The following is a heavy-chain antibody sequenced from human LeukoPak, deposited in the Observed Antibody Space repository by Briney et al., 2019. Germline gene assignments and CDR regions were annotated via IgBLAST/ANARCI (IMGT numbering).Heavy chain of an antibody. V-gene: IGHV4-59*01. CDR1: GGSISSYY. J-gene: IGHJ5*02. CDR3: ARGKRGLSPHFDP. D-gene: IGHD2-8*01. Sequence: SETLSLTCTVSGGSISSYYWSWIRQPPGKGLEWIGYIYYSGSTNYNPSLKSRVTISVDTSKNQFSLKLSSVTAADTAVYYCARGKRGLSPHFDPWGQGTLVTVSS. CDR2: IYYSGST.